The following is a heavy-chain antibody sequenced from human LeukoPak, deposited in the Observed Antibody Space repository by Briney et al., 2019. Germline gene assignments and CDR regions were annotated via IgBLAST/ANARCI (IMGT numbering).Heavy chain of an antibody. J-gene: IGHJ4*02. CDR1: GGSISSYF. CDR2: IYTSGST. D-gene: IGHD3-10*01. Sequence: PSETLSLTCTVSGGSISSYFWSWIRQPAGKGLEWIGRIYTSGSTNYNPSLKSRVTMSVDTSKNHFSLKLSSVTAADTAVYYCARGREATLWFGELLDYWGQGTLVTVSS. CDR3: ARGREATLWFGELLDY. V-gene: IGHV4-4*07.